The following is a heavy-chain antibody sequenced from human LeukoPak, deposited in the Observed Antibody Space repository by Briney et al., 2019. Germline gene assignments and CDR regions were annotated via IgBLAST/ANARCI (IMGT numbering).Heavy chain of an antibody. D-gene: IGHD3-22*01. Sequence: GESLKISCKGSGYSFTSYWIGWVRQMPGKGLEWMGIIYPGDSDTRYSPSFQGQVTISADKSISTAYLQWSSLKASDTAMYYCARLNSDSSGYGPNPPHFDYWGQGTLVTVSS. J-gene: IGHJ4*02. V-gene: IGHV5-51*01. CDR1: GYSFTSYW. CDR3: ARLNSDSSGYGPNPPHFDY. CDR2: IYPGDSDT.